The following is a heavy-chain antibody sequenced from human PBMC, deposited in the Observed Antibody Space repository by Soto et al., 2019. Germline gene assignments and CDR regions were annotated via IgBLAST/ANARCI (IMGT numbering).Heavy chain of an antibody. CDR2: INHLETT. V-gene: IGHV4-30-2*01. J-gene: IGHJ4*02. D-gene: IGHD1-26*01. CDR3: ARGGGSDSFDY. CDR1: GASITFGGYS. Sequence: SETLSLSCTVSGASITFGGYSWSWIRQTPGKGLEWIGYINHLETTFYNPSFESRLTLSIDRAKNQFSLKLHSMSAADRAVYFCARGGGSDSFDYWGQGILVTVSS.